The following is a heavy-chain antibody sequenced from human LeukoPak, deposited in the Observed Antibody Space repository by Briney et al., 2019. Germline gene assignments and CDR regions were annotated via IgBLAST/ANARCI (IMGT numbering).Heavy chain of an antibody. CDR2: IYSGGAT. Sequence: PGGSLRLSCAASGFTVSSNYMSWVRQAPGNGLEWVSVIYSGGATFYADSVKGRITISRDDSENTLFLQMNSLRAEGTAVYYCARGSHVGAAGILDNWGQGTLVTASS. J-gene: IGHJ4*02. V-gene: IGHV3-53*01. D-gene: IGHD6-13*01. CDR1: GFTVSSNY. CDR3: ARGSHVGAAGILDN.